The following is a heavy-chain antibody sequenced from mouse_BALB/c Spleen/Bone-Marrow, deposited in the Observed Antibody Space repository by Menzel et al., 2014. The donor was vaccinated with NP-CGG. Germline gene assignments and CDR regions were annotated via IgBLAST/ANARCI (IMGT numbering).Heavy chain of an antibody. CDR1: GFDFSRYW. CDR2: INPDSSTI. V-gene: IGHV4-1*02. J-gene: IGHJ3*01. D-gene: IGHD1-1*01. CDR3: SRLSYYGRFAY. Sequence: EAKVVESGGGLVQPGGSLKLSCAASGFDFSRYWMSWVRQAPGKGLEWIGEINPDSSTINYTPSLKDKFIISRDNAKNTLYLQMSKVRSEDTALYYCSRLSYYGRFAYWGQGTLVTVSA.